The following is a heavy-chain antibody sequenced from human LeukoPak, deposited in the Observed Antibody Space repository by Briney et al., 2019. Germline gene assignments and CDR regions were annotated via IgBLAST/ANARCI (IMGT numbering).Heavy chain of an antibody. CDR3: TVRAYYDFWSGYYTGIVSDY. Sequence: SETLSLTCTVSGGSTSSYYWSWIRQPAGKGLEWIGRIYTSGSTNYNPSLKSRVTMSVDTSKNQFSLKLSSVTAADTAVYYCTVRAYYDFWSGYYTGIVSDYWGQGTLVTVSS. D-gene: IGHD3-3*01. V-gene: IGHV4-4*07. J-gene: IGHJ4*02. CDR2: IYTSGST. CDR1: GGSTSSYY.